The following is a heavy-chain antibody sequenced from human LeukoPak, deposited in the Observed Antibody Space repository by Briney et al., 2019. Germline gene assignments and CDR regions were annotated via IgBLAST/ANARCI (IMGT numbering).Heavy chain of an antibody. J-gene: IGHJ3*02. D-gene: IGHD2-15*01. CDR3: VRRIGGDAFDI. CDR2: SYYSAST. V-gene: IGHV4-31*03. CDR1: GGSIGSVGYY. Sequence: PSETLSLTCTVSGGSIGSVGYYWSWIRQHPGKGLEWIGYSYYSASTYYNPSLRSRVLISVDTSKNQFSLRLSSMTAADTAVYYSVRRIGGDAFDIWGQGTTVTVSS.